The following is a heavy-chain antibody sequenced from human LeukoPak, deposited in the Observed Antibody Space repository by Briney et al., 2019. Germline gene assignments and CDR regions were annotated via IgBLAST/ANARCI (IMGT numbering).Heavy chain of an antibody. Sequence: PGGSLRLSCAASGFTFSSYSMNWVRQAPGQGLEWVSSISSSSSYIYYADSVEGRFTISRDNAKNSLYLQMNSLRAEDTAVYYCARDRGDYSNYGFGYWGQGTLVTVSS. J-gene: IGHJ4*02. CDR3: ARDRGDYSNYGFGY. CDR2: ISSSSSYI. V-gene: IGHV3-21*01. CDR1: GFTFSSYS. D-gene: IGHD4-11*01.